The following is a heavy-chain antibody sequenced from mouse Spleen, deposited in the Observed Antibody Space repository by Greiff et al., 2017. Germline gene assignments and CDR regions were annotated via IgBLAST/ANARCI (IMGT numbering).Heavy chain of an antibody. J-gene: IGHJ3*01. Sequence: QVQLQQSGPGLVAPSQSLSITCTVSGFSLTSYAISWVRRPPRKGLEWLGVIWTGGGTNYNSALKSRLSISKDNSKRQVFLKMNSLQTDDTARYYCARKDYYGSSYEAYWGQGTLVTVSA. CDR1: GFSLTSYA. V-gene: IGHV2-9-1*01. CDR3: ARKDYYGSSYEAY. CDR2: IWTGGGT. D-gene: IGHD1-1*01.